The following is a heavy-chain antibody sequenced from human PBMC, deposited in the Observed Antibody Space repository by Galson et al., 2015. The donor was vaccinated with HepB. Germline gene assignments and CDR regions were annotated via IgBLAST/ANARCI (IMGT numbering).Heavy chain of an antibody. CDR3: ARLGDTAMAFDY. D-gene: IGHD5-18*01. J-gene: IGHJ4*02. V-gene: IGHV4-59*08. CDR1: GGSISSYY. Sequence: TLSLTCTVSGGSISSYYWSWIRQPPGKGLEWIGYIYYSGSTNYNPSLKSRVTISVDTSKNQFSLKLSSVTAADTAVYYCARLGDTAMAFDYWGQGTLVTVSS. CDR2: IYYSGST.